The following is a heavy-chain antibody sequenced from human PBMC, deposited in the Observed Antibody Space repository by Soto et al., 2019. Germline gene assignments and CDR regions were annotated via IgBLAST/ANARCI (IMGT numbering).Heavy chain of an antibody. D-gene: IGHD2-15*01. V-gene: IGHV1-69*08. CDR3: ARDLGYCSGGSCKDYYYYMDV. CDR1: GGTFSSYT. CDR2: IIPILGIA. Sequence: QVQLVQSGAEVKKPGSSVKVSCKASGGTFSSYTISWVRQAPGQGLEWMGRIIPILGIANYAQKFQGRVTITADKSTSTAYMELSSLRSEDTAVYYCARDLGYCSGGSCKDYYYYMDVWGKGTTVTVSS. J-gene: IGHJ6*03.